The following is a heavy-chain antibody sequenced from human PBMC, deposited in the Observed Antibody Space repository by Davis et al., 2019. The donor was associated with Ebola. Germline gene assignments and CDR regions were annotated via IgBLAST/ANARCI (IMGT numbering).Heavy chain of an antibody. CDR2: ISAYNGNT. D-gene: IGHD1-26*01. CDR1: GYTFTSHD. V-gene: IGHV1-18*01. J-gene: IGHJ3*02. CDR3: ARTSIVGTTTTASDI. Sequence: ASVKVSCKASGYTFTSHDINWVRQATGQGLEWMGWISAYNGNTAYAQILQGRVTITTDTSTGTAYMELRSLRSDDTAVYFCARTSIVGTTTTASDIWGQGTMVTVSS.